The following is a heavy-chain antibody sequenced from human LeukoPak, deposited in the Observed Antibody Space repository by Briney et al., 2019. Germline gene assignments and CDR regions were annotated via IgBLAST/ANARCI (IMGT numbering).Heavy chain of an antibody. V-gene: IGHV1-69*01. CDR1: GGTFSSYA. D-gene: IGHD5-18*01. Sequence: SVKVSCKASGGTFSSYAISWVRQAPGQGLEWMGGIIPIFGTANYAQKFQGRVTITADESASTAYMELSSLRSEDTAVYYCARAPTLDTAMASYYYYYMDVWGKGTTVTISS. J-gene: IGHJ6*03. CDR3: ARAPTLDTAMASYYYYYMDV. CDR2: IIPIFGTA.